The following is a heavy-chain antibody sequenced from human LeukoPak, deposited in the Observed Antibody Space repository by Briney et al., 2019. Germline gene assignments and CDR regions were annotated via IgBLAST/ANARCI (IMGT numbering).Heavy chain of an antibody. D-gene: IGHD6-19*01. V-gene: IGHV3-20*04. CDR2: ISWNGGST. CDR3: ARDLGYSSGPNY. CDR1: GFTFDDYG. Sequence: GGSLRLSCAASGFTFDDYGMSWVRQVPGKGLEWVSGISWNGGSTDYANSVKGRFTISRDNAKNSLYLQMNSLRAEDTAVYYCARDLGYSSGPNYWGQGTRVTVSS. J-gene: IGHJ4*02.